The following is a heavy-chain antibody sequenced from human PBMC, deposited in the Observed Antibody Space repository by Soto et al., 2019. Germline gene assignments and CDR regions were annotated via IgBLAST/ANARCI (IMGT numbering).Heavy chain of an antibody. V-gene: IGHV4-39*01. CDR3: ARHQRVDYYYYYMDV. J-gene: IGHJ6*03. Sequence: QLQLQESGPGLVKPSETLSLTCTVSGGSISSSSYYWGWIRQPPGKGLEWIGSIYYSGSTYYNPSLKSRVTISVDTSKNQFPLKLSSVTAADTAVYYCARHQRVDYYYYYMDVWGKGTTVTVSS. CDR1: GGSISSSSYY. CDR2: IYYSGST.